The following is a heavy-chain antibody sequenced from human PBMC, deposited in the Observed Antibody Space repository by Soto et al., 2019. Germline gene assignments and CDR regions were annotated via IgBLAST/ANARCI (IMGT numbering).Heavy chain of an antibody. CDR3: ARSGGSRDH. Sequence: GGSLRLSCAASGFTFPTYTMHWARQAPGKGLEWVAGIAYDGSNKFYADLVKGRFTISRDNSKNTLFLQMNSLRTEDTAVYYCARSGGSRDHWGRGTMVTVSS. D-gene: IGHD1-26*01. CDR2: IAYDGSNK. V-gene: IGHV3-30-3*01. J-gene: IGHJ4*02. CDR1: GFTFPTYT.